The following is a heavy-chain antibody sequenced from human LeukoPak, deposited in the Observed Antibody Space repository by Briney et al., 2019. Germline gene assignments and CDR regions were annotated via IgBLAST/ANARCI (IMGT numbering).Heavy chain of an antibody. CDR1: GYSFTSYW. V-gene: IGHV5-51*01. J-gene: IGHJ3*02. CDR2: IYPGDSDT. D-gene: IGHD6-13*01. Sequence: GESLKISCKGSGYSFTSYWIGWVRQMPGKGVEWMGIIYPGDSDTRYSPSFQGQVTISADKSISTAYLQWSSLKASDTAMYYCGRIPAAGSLKGSFDIWGQGTMVTVSS. CDR3: GRIPAAGSLKGSFDI.